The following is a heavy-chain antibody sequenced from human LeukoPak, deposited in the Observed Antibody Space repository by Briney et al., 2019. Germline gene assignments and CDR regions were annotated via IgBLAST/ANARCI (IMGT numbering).Heavy chain of an antibody. D-gene: IGHD3-9*01. CDR2: MTPNDGKT. Sequence: GTSVKVSCKASGYTFTSYAISWVRQATGQGLEWMGWMTPNDGKTGYAQKFQGRVTMTGDTSESTAYMELSSLTSDDTAVYYCARDDVLTPFDPWGQGTLVIASS. CDR1: GYTFTSYA. J-gene: IGHJ5*02. V-gene: IGHV1-8*01. CDR3: ARDDVLTPFDP.